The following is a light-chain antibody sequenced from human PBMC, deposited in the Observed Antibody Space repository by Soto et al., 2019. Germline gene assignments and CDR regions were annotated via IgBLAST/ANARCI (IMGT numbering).Light chain of an antibody. J-gene: IGLJ2*01. CDR3: QSYDSSLSGFVV. CDR1: SSNIGAGYD. V-gene: IGLV1-40*01. CDR2: GNS. Sequence: QSVLTQPPSVSGAPGQRVTISCTGSSSNIGAGYDVHWYQQLPGTAPKLLIYGNSNRPSGVPDRFSGSKSGTSASLAITGLQAEEEADYYCQSYDSSLSGFVVFGGGTQLTV.